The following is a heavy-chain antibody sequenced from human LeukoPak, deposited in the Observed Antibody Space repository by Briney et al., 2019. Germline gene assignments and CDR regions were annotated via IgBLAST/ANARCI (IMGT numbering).Heavy chain of an antibody. CDR3: AAITMVRGWVFDY. J-gene: IGHJ4*02. CDR2: IYSGGST. D-gene: IGHD3-10*01. Sequence: PGGSLRLSCAASGFTVSSNYMSWVRQAPGKGLEWVSVIYSGGSTYYADSVKGRFAISRDNSKNTLYLQMNSLRAEDTAVYYCAAITMVRGWVFDYWGQRTLVTVSS. CDR1: GFTVSSNY. V-gene: IGHV3-66*01.